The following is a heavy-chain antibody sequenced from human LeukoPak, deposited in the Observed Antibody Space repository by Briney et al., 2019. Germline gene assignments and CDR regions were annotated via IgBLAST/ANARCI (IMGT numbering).Heavy chain of an antibody. V-gene: IGHV3-30*04. CDR2: ISYDGSNK. J-gene: IGHJ5*02. Sequence: GRSLRLSCAASGFTFSSYAMHWVRQAPGKGLEWVAVISYDGSNKYYADSVKGRFTISRDNSKNTLYLQMNSLRAEDTAVYYCTTEPPMDFFVVLPAWGQGTLVTVSS. D-gene: IGHD2-2*01. CDR3: TTEPPMDFFVVLPA. CDR1: GFTFSSYA.